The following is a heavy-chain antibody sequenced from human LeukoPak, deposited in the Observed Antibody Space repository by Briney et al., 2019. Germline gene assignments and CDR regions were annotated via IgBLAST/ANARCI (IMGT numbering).Heavy chain of an antibody. CDR1: GYSISSGYQ. J-gene: IGHJ5*02. D-gene: IGHD2-2*01. V-gene: IGHV4-38-2*02. CDR3: ARDPRWLTPDCTSTSCYENYFDP. Sequence: SETLSLTCGVSGYSISSGYQWAWIRRSPGKGLEWIGSIYHSGSAHYNPSLKSRVTISVETSKNQFSLNMYSVTAADTAVYYCARDPRWLTPDCTSTSCYENYFDPWGQGTLVTVSS. CDR2: IYHSGSA.